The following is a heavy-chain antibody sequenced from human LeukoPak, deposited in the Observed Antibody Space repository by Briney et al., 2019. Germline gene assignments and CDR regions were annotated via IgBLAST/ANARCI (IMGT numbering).Heavy chain of an antibody. D-gene: IGHD3-22*01. CDR3: ARDHYDSSGSSQRYFDY. J-gene: IGHJ4*02. V-gene: IGHV1-24*01. CDR2: FDPEDGET. Sequence: ASVKVSCKVSGYTLTELSMHWVRQAPGKGLEWMGGFDPEDGETIYAQKFQGRVTMTEDTSTDTAYMELSSLRSEDTAVYYCARDHYDSSGSSQRYFDYWGQGTLVTVSS. CDR1: GYTLTELS.